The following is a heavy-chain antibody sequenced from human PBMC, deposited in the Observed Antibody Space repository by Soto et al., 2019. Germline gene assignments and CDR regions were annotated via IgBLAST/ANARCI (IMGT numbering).Heavy chain of an antibody. V-gene: IGHV3-7*04. CDR1: GFTFSRFW. Sequence: EVQLVESGGGLVQPGGSLRLSCVASGFTFSRFWMPWVRQAPGKGLEWVANIKEDGTNQNYGDSVKGRFTISRDSSTNSLYLQMNSLRVEDTAVYYCARDVSPSYGDSAYDAFDIWGQGTVVAVSS. CDR2: IKEDGTNQ. J-gene: IGHJ3*02. CDR3: ARDVSPSYGDSAYDAFDI. D-gene: IGHD2-21*02.